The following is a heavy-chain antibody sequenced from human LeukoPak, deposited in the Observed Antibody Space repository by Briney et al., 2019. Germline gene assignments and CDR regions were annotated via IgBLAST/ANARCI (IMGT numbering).Heavy chain of an antibody. V-gene: IGHV4-34*01. D-gene: IGHD5-24*01. CDR3: GRGTDAYKLGNI. CDR1: GGSLSGYY. Sequence: PSETLSLTCAVFGGSLSGYYWSWVRQPPGKGLEWIGESHPSGSTYFNPSLGSRVTISLDTSKNQVSPNLSAVTAADTAVYYCGRGTDAYKLGNIWGQGTLVTVSS. J-gene: IGHJ4*02. CDR2: SHPSGST.